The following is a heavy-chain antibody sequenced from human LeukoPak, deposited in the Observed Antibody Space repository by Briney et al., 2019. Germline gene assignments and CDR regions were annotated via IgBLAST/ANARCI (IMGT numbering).Heavy chain of an antibody. CDR3: AKEHGYSGYDYSGDFDY. CDR1: GFTFDDYA. Sequence: GGSLRLSCAASGFTFDDYAMHWVRQAPGKGLEWVSLISGDGGSTYYADSVKGRFTISRDNSKNSLYLQMNSLRTEDTALYYCAKEHGYSGYDYSGDFDYWGQGTLVTVSS. J-gene: IGHJ4*02. CDR2: ISGDGGST. D-gene: IGHD5-12*01. V-gene: IGHV3-43*02.